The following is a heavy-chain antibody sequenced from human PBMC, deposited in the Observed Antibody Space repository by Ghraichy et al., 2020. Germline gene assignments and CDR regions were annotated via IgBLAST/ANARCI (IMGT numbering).Heavy chain of an antibody. CDR3: AKVEAGAYYYYGMDV. V-gene: IGHV3-9*01. CDR1: GFTFDDYA. CDR2: ISWNSGSI. J-gene: IGHJ6*02. D-gene: IGHD3-10*01. Sequence: SLNISCAASGFTFDDYAMHWVRQAPGKGLEWVSGISWNSGSIGYADSVKGRFTISRDNAKNSLYLQMNSLRAEDTALYYCAKVEAGAYYYYGMDVWGQGTTVTVSS.